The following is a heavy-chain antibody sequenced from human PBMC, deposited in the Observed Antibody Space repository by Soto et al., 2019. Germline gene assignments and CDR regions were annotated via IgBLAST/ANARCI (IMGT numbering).Heavy chain of an antibody. CDR2: ISWDSGSV. D-gene: IGHD3-3*01. Sequence: EVQLVESGGGLVQPGRSLRLSCSASGFTFEDYVMHWVRQVPGKGLEWVSRISWDSGSVAYADSVKGRFTISRDNAKKSLSLQMTSLRADDTAVYYCTKDFTIFSVVGAFDVWGQGTTVTVSS. V-gene: IGHV3-9*01. J-gene: IGHJ3*01. CDR3: TKDFTIFSVVGAFDV. CDR1: GFTFEDYV.